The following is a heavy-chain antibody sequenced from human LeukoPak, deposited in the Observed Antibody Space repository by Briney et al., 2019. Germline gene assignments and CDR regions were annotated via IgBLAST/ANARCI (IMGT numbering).Heavy chain of an antibody. V-gene: IGHV3-9*01. Sequence: GRSLRLSCAASGFTFDDYAMHWVRQAPGKGLEWVSGISWNSGSIGYADSVKGRFTISRDNAKNSLSLQMSSLRVEDAAVYYCARLLGDSTIYDLWGQGTLVTVSS. CDR3: ARLLGDSTIYDL. J-gene: IGHJ5*02. D-gene: IGHD5/OR15-5a*01. CDR2: ISWNSGSI. CDR1: GFTFDDYA.